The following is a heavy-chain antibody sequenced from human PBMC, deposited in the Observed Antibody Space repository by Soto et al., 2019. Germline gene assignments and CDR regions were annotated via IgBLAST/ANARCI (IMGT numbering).Heavy chain of an antibody. Sequence: QVQLQESGPGLVKPSQTLFLTCTVSGGSISSGDYYWSWIRQPPGKGLEWIGYIYYSGSTYYNPSLKSRVTISVDTSKNQFSLKLSSVTAADTAVYYCARDHYVYDILTGYGYYYGMDVWGQGTTVTVSS. CDR3: ARDHYVYDILTGYGYYYGMDV. CDR2: IYYSGST. D-gene: IGHD3-9*01. CDR1: GGSISSGDYY. V-gene: IGHV4-30-4*01. J-gene: IGHJ6*02.